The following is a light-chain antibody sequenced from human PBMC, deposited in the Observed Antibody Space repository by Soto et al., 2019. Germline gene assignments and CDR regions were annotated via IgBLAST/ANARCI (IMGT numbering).Light chain of an antibody. CDR1: QTVSNNY. J-gene: IGKJ2*01. CDR3: QQYGSSPQYT. CDR2: GSS. V-gene: IGKV3-20*01. Sequence: EVVLTQSPGTLSLSLGDRATLSCRASQTVSNNYLAWYQHKPGQSPQLLILGSSYRATGIPDRFSCSGSGTDLNLTISRLEPEDFAVYYCQQYGSSPQYTFGQGTKLEIK.